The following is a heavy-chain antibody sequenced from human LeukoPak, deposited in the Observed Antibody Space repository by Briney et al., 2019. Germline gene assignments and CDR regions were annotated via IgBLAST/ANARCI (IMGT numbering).Heavy chain of an antibody. Sequence: VASVKVSCKASGYTFTGYYMHWVRQAPGQGLEWMGWINPNSGGTNYAQKFQGRVTMTRDTSISTAYMELSRLRSDDTAVYYCAIGLGDYHYYYMDVWGRGTTVTVSS. CDR1: GYTFTGYY. V-gene: IGHV1-2*02. J-gene: IGHJ6*03. CDR3: AIGLGDYHYYYMDV. D-gene: IGHD3-16*01. CDR2: INPNSGGT.